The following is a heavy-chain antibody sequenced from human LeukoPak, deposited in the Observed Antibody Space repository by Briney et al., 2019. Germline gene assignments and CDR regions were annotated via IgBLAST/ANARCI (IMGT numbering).Heavy chain of an antibody. J-gene: IGHJ4*02. D-gene: IGHD3-9*01. CDR2: IYYSGST. Sequence: SETLSLTCTVSGGSISSSSYYWGWIRQPPGKGLEWIGSIYYSGSTYYNPSLKSRVTISVDTSKNQFSLKLSSVTAADTAVYYCARHFYDILTGVDYWGQGTLVTVSS. CDR1: GGSISSSSYY. V-gene: IGHV4-39*01. CDR3: ARHFYDILTGVDY.